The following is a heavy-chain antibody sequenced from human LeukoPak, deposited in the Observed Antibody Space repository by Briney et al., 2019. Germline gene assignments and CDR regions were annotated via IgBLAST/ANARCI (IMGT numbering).Heavy chain of an antibody. CDR2: IYYDGST. J-gene: IGHJ4*02. Sequence: SETLSLTCNVSGGSINSGSHYWAWIRQPPGKGLEWIGSIYYDGSTYYNPSLKSRVTISVDKSKNQFSLKLSSVTAADTAVYYCATAMAPNVDYWGQGTLVTVSS. D-gene: IGHD5-12*01. V-gene: IGHV4-39*07. CDR3: ATAMAPNVDY. CDR1: GGSINSGSHY.